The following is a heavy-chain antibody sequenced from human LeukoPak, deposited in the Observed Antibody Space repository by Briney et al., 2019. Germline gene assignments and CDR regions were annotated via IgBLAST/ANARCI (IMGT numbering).Heavy chain of an antibody. CDR3: AKSGGSSCYDRVDY. CDR1: GFTLSSHW. J-gene: IGHJ4*02. Sequence: GGSLRLSCEASGFTLSSHWMSWVRQAPGKGLQWVSSISGSGDNTKYTDSVKGRFTISRDNSNNMLYLQMNSLRGEDTAVYYCAKSGGSSCYDRVDYWGQGTLVTVSS. D-gene: IGHD6-13*01. V-gene: IGHV3-23*01. CDR2: ISGSGDNT.